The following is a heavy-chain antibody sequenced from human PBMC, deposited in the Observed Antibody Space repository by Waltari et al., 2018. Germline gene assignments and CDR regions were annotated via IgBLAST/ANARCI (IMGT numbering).Heavy chain of an antibody. V-gene: IGHV3-30*02. D-gene: IGHD2-2*01. CDR3: AKGTSCPFDY. Sequence: QVQLVESGGGVVQPGGSLRLSCAASGFTCSTYGTHGVRQAPGKGLEWVAFIRYDGSNKYYADSVKGRFTISRDNSKNTLYLQMNSLRAEDTAVYYCAKGTSCPFDYWGQGTLVTVSS. CDR2: IRYDGSNK. J-gene: IGHJ4*02. CDR1: GFTCSTYG.